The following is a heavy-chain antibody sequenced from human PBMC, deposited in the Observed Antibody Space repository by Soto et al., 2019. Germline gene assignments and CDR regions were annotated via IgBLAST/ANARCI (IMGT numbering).Heavy chain of an antibody. V-gene: IGHV1-24*01. J-gene: IGHJ3*02. CDR3: ATDRDCSSTSWYLGGSDAFDI. D-gene: IGHD2-2*01. Sequence: SVKVSCKVSGYTLTELSMHWVRQAPGKGLEWMGGFDPEDGETIYAQKFQGRVTMTEDTSTDTAYMELSSLRSEDTAVYYCATDRDCSSTSWYLGGSDAFDIWGQGNMVTV. CDR1: GYTLTELS. CDR2: FDPEDGET.